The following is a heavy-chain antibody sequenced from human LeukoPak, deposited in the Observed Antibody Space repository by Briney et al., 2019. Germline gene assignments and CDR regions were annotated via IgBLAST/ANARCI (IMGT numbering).Heavy chain of an antibody. Sequence: SVKVSCKASGGTFSSYAISWVRQAPGQGLEWMGRIIPILGIANYAQKFQGRVTITADKSTSTAYMELSSLRSEDTAVYYCARAFAKTGKYYFDYWGQGTLVTASS. J-gene: IGHJ4*02. CDR3: ARAFAKTGKYYFDY. D-gene: IGHD1-14*01. CDR1: GGTFSSYA. V-gene: IGHV1-69*04. CDR2: IIPILGIA.